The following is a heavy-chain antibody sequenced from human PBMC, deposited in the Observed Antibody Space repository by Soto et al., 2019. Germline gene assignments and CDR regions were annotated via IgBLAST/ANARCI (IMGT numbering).Heavy chain of an antibody. CDR1: GFTFSSYA. J-gene: IGHJ6*02. D-gene: IGHD2-8*01. CDR3: ARSKRYCTNGVCSYYYYYGMDV. CDR2: ISGSGGST. V-gene: IGHV3-23*01. Sequence: GGSLRLSCAASGFTFSSYAMSWVRQAPGKGLEWVSAISGSGGSTYYADSVKGRFTISRDNSKNTLYLQVNSLRAEDTAVYYCARSKRYCTNGVCSYYYYYGMDVWGQGTTVTVSS.